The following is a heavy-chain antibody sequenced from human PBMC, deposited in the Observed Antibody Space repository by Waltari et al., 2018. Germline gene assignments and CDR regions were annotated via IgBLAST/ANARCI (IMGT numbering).Heavy chain of an antibody. CDR3: ARNGGKSLAFDI. CDR1: GGSFSGYY. V-gene: IGHV4-34*01. J-gene: IGHJ3*02. D-gene: IGHD2-8*01. Sequence: QVQLQQWGAGLLKPSETLSLTCAVYGGSFSGYYWSWIRQPPGKGLEWIGETNHSGSTNYNPSLKSRVTISVDTSKNQFSLKLSSVTAADTAVYYCARNGGKSLAFDIWGQGTMVTVSS. CDR2: TNHSGST.